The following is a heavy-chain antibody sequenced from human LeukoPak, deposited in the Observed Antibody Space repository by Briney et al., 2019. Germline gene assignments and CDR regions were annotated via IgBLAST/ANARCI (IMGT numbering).Heavy chain of an antibody. CDR3: ARPPGTSPCFDY. CDR2: INHDGTST. V-gene: IGHV3-74*01. J-gene: IGHJ4*02. D-gene: IGHD1-1*01. Sequence: PGGSLRLSCAASGFTFSSYWMHWVRQGPGEGLVWVSRINHDGTSTAYADSVKGRFTISRDNAKNTLYLQMNSLRTEDTAVYYCARPPGTSPCFDYWGQGILVTVSS. CDR1: GFTFSSYW.